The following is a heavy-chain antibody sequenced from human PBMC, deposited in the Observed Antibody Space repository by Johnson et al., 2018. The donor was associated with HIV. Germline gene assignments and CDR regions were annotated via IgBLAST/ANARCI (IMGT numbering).Heavy chain of an antibody. CDR1: GFTFSSYW. V-gene: IGHV3-30*02. CDR3: TTVGMLLSAFDI. Sequence: QVQLVESGGGVVQPGGSLRLSCAASGFTFSSYWMHWVRQAPGKGLEWVAFIHYDGSNKYDADSVKGRFTISRDNSKNTLYLQMNSLRAEDTAVYYCTTVGMLLSAFDIWGQGTMVTVYS. J-gene: IGHJ3*02. D-gene: IGHD2-15*01. CDR2: IHYDGSNK.